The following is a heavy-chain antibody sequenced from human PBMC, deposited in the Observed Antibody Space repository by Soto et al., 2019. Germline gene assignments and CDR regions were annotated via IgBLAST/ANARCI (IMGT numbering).Heavy chain of an antibody. CDR2: ISAYNGNT. CDR3: ARDLSRYYYDSSGYYQQRGFFDY. J-gene: IGHJ4*02. V-gene: IGHV1-18*01. CDR1: GYTFTSYG. Sequence: ASVKVSCKASGYTFTSYGISWVRQAPGQGLEWMGWISAYNGNTNYAQKLQGRVTMTTDTSTSTAYMELRSLRSDGTAVYYCARDLSRYYYDSSGYYQQRGFFDYWGQGTLVTVS. D-gene: IGHD3-22*01.